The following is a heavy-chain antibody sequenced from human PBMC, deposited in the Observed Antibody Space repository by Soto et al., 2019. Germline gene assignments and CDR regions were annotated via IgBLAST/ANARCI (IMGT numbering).Heavy chain of an antibody. CDR1: GYTFTSYG. CDR2: ISAYNGNT. D-gene: IGHD1-1*01. Sequence: QVQLVQSGAEVKKPGASVKVSCKASGYTFTSYGISWVRQAPGQGVEWMGWISAYNGNTNYAQKLQGRVTMTTDTSTSTDYMELRSLRADDTTVNYCERDGYNWNDDERMRDYYYYGMDVWGQGTTVTVSS. J-gene: IGHJ6*02. V-gene: IGHV1-18*01. CDR3: ERDGYNWNDDERMRDYYYYGMDV.